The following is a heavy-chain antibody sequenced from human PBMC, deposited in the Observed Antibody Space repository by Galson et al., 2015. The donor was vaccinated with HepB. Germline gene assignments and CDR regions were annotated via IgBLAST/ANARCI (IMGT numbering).Heavy chain of an antibody. D-gene: IGHD3-22*01. Sequence: SLRLSCAASGFTFGDYAMRWVRQAPGEGLEWVSCISSKTYGGTTEYATSVKGRFTISREDSEGTAYLQMNSMKTEDTAMYYCSRGNNYYDSSGHYVFDFCGQGTLVTVSS. CDR1: GFTFGDYA. V-gene: IGHV3-49*04. CDR3: SRGNNYYDSSGHYVFDF. J-gene: IGHJ4*02. CDR2: ISSKTYGGTT.